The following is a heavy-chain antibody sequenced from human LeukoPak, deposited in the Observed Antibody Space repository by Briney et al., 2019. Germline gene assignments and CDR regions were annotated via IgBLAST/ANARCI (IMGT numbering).Heavy chain of an antibody. CDR3: ARGDVGGYYDSSGYYYLDY. D-gene: IGHD3-22*01. J-gene: IGHJ4*02. CDR1: GGTFSSYA. Sequence: ASVKVSCKASGGTFSSYAISWVRQAPGQGLEWMGGIIPIFGTANYAQKFQGRVTITADESTSTAYMELSSLRSEDTAVYYCARGDVGGYYDSSGYYYLDYWGQGTLVTVSS. CDR2: IIPIFGTA. V-gene: IGHV1-69*13.